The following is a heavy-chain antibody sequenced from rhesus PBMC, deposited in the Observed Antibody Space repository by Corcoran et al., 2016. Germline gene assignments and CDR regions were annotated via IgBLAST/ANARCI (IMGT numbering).Heavy chain of an antibody. CDR1: GGSISSSY. Sequence: QLQLQESGPGLVKPSETLSVTCAVSGGSISSSYWSWIRQGPGKGVEWIGYIYGSGSSTNYNHSLKSRVTLSVDTSKNQLSLKLSSVTTADTAVYYCARGDTAGTVFDYWGQGVLVTVSS. CDR2: IYGSGSST. J-gene: IGHJ4*01. D-gene: IGHD5-42*01. V-gene: IGHV4-169*01. CDR3: ARGDTAGTVFDY.